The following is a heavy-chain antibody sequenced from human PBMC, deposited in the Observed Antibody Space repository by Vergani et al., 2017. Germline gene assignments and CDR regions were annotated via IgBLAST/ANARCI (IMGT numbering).Heavy chain of an antibody. CDR1: GGSISSYY. V-gene: IGHV4-59*12. CDR2: IYYSGST. J-gene: IGHJ4*02. CDR3: ARGSAVTMIH. D-gene: IGHD4-17*01. Sequence: QVQLQESGPGLVKPSETLSLTCTVSGGSISSYYWSWIRQPPGKGLEWIGYIYYSGSTNYNPSLKSRVTISVDTSKNQFSLKLSSVTAADTAVYYCARGSAVTMIHWGQGTLVTVSS.